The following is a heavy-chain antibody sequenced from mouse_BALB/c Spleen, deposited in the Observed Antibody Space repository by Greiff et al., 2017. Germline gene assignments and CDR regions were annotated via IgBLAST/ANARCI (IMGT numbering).Heavy chain of an antibody. D-gene: IGHD1-1*01. CDR2: INPYNDGT. Sequence: VQLKQSGPELVKPGASVKMSCKASGYTFTSYVMHWVKQKPGQGLEWIGYINPYNDGTKYNERFKGKATLTSDKSSSTAYMELSSLTSEDSAVYYCARYYYGDAMDYWGQGTSVTVSS. CDR3: ARYYYGDAMDY. CDR1: GYTFTSYV. J-gene: IGHJ4*01. V-gene: IGHV1-14*01.